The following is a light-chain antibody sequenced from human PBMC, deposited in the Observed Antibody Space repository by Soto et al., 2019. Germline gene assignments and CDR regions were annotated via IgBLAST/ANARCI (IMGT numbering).Light chain of an antibody. CDR3: QQLNSFPIP. Sequence: IQLTQSPSSLSASLGDRVTISCRASQGIANFLAWYQQKPGKAPKLLIYGASTLQSGVPSRFSGSGSGTDFTLTISSLQPEDFATYYCQQLNSFPIPFGPGTKVDIK. CDR1: QGIANF. V-gene: IGKV1-9*01. CDR2: GAS. J-gene: IGKJ3*01.